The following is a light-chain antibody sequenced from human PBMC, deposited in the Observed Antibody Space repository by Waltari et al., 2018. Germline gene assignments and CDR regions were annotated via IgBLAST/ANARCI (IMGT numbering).Light chain of an antibody. V-gene: IGKV2-30*02. CDR3: VQGTHCPYS. CDR1: PSILHSDGKTY. Sequence: DVVMTKSPLSLPVTPGQPASISCRTSPSILHSDGKTYLIWLQKKPGQHPRRLIYQVSNRDSGVPDRFSGSGAGTDFTLKISRVEAEDVGVYDCVQGTHCPYSFAQGTKVEIK. CDR2: QVS. J-gene: IGKJ2*03.